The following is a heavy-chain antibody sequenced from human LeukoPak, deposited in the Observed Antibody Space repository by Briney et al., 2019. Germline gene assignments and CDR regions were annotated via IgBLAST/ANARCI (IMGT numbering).Heavy chain of an antibody. V-gene: IGHV3-21*01. Sequence: GGSLRLSCAASGFTFSGYWMMWVRQAPGKGLEWVSSISSSSSYIYFANSVRGRFTIYRDNAKNSLYLQMNSLRAEDTAVYYCAKDSPSRTATTEVPVDYWGQGTLVTVSS. CDR1: GFTFSGYW. D-gene: IGHD5-24*01. J-gene: IGHJ4*02. CDR2: ISSSSSYI. CDR3: AKDSPSRTATTEVPVDY.